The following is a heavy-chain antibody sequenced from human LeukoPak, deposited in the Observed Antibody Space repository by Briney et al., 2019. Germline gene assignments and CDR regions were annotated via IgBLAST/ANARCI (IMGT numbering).Heavy chain of an antibody. CDR1: GFTFSSYG. CDR3: AKLAGPAAGTPFDY. Sequence: GGSLRLSRAASGFTFSSYGMHWVRQAPGKGLEWVAVISYDGSNKYYADSVKGRFTISRDNSKNTLYLQMNSLRAEDTAVYYCAKLAGPAAGTPFDYWGQGTLVTISS. CDR2: ISYDGSNK. D-gene: IGHD6-13*01. J-gene: IGHJ4*02. V-gene: IGHV3-30*18.